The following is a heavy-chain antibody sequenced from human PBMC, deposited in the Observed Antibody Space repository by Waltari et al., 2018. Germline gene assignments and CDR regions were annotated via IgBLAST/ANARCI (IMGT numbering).Heavy chain of an antibody. J-gene: IGHJ6*02. Sequence: EVQLVESGGGLIQPGGSLRPSCAASGFTVSSDYMSWVRTARGTGLEWVSVIYSCGSTYYADSVKCRFTISRDNSKNTLYLKMNSLRAEDTAVYYCAREKIVATRGDYYYYGMDVWGQGTTVTVSS. CDR2: IYSCGST. D-gene: IGHD5-12*01. CDR1: GFTVSSDY. CDR3: AREKIVATRGDYYYYGMDV. V-gene: IGHV3-53*01.